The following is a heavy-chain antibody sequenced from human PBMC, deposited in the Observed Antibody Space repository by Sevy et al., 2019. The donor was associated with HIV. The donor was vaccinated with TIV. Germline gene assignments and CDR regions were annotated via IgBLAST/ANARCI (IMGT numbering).Heavy chain of an antibody. CDR1: SYTFSNYV. J-gene: IGHJ4*02. V-gene: IGHV1-18*01. CDR3: ARGYSSTYYGSVDY. Sequence: ASVKVSCKASSYTFSNYVITWVRQAPGQGLEWVGWISGFNGNTKYPQKFQGRDTVTTDTSMTTVYMELRSLRSDDTAVYYCARGYSSTYYGSVDYWGQRTLVTVSS. D-gene: IGHD6-13*01. CDR2: ISGFNGNT.